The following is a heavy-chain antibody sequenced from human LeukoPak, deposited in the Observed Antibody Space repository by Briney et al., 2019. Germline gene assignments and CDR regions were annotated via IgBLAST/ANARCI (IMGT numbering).Heavy chain of an antibody. CDR3: AREAINGDYYDSSGFDDY. CDR1: GDSISSGGYS. V-gene: IGHV4-30-4*07. Sequence: PSQTLSLTCAVSGDSISSGGYSWSWIRQPPGKGLEWIGYIYYSGSTYYNPSLKSRVTISVDTSKNQFSLKLSSVTAADTAVYYCAREAINGDYYDSSGFDDYWGQGTLVTVSS. D-gene: IGHD3-22*01. J-gene: IGHJ4*02. CDR2: IYYSGST.